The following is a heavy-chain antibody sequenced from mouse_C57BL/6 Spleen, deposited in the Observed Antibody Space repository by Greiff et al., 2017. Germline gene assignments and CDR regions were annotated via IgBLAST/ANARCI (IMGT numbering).Heavy chain of an antibody. V-gene: IGHV1-54*01. CDR2: INPGSGGT. CDR3: ARGLPLYWYFDV. J-gene: IGHJ1*03. Sequence: VQLQQSGAELVRPGTSVKVSCKASGYAFTNYLIEWVKQRPGQGLEWIGVINPGSGGTNYNEKFKGKATLTADKSSSTAYMQLSSLTSEDSAVYFCARGLPLYWYFDVRGTGTTVTVSS. D-gene: IGHD2-2*01. CDR1: GYAFTNYL.